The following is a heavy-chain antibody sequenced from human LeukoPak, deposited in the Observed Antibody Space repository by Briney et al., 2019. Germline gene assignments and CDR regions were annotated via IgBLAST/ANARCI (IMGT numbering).Heavy chain of an antibody. CDR1: GDSVSSNSAA. Sequence: SQTLSLTCAISGDSVSSNSAAWNWIRQSPSRGLEWLGRTYYRSKWYNDYAVSVKSRITINPDTSKNQFSLQLNSVTPEDTAVYYCAREEFKAPGPIWSGELLSGYYFDYWGQGTLVTVSS. D-gene: IGHD3-10*01. CDR2: TYYRSKWYN. J-gene: IGHJ4*02. CDR3: AREEFKAPGPIWSGELLSGYYFDY. V-gene: IGHV6-1*01.